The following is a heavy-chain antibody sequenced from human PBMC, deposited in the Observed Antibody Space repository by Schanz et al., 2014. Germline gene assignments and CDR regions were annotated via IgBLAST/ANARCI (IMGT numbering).Heavy chain of an antibody. CDR2: ISTYNGNT. Sequence: QVQLVQSGAEVKKPGASVKVSCKASGYTFTSYGISWVRQAPGQGLEWMGWISTYNGNTNYAQKLQGRVTMTTDTSASRAFRELRTLRYYDTAVYYCARLSSSSVAYFDDWGQGTLVTVSS. CDR1: GYTFTSYG. V-gene: IGHV1-18*01. CDR3: ARLSSSSVAYFDD. J-gene: IGHJ4*02. D-gene: IGHD6-6*01.